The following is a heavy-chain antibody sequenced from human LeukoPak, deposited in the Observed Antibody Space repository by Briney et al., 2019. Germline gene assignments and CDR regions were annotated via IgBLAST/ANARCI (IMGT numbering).Heavy chain of an antibody. D-gene: IGHD3-22*01. CDR3: ARGRDFTYYYDSSGYLNWFDP. CDR2: ISSSGSTK. V-gene: IGHV3-11*04. J-gene: IGHJ5*02. Sequence: GGSLRLSCAASGFTFSDYYMNWIRQAPGKGLEWVSYISSSGSTKYYADSVKGRFTISRDNAKNSLYLQMNSLRAEDTAVYYCARGRDFTYYYDSSGYLNWFDPWGQGTLVTVSS. CDR1: GFTFSDYY.